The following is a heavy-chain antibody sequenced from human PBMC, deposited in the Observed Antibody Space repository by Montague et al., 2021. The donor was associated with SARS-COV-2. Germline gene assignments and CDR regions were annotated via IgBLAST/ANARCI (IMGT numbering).Heavy chain of an antibody. CDR3: VRVRYCSSTSCYNVYYGMDV. V-gene: IGHV3-30-3*01. D-gene: IGHD2-2*02. J-gene: IGHJ6*02. CDR2: ISYDGSNK. CDR1: GFTFSSYA. Sequence: SLRLSCAASGFTFSSYAMHWVRQAPGKGLEWVAVISYDGSNKYYADSVKGRFTISRDNSKNTLYLQMNSLRAEDTAVYYCVRVRYCSSTSCYNVYYGMDVWGQGTTVTVSS.